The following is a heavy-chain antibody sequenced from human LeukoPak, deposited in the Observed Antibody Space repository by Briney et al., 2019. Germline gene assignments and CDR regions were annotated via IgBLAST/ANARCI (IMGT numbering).Heavy chain of an antibody. D-gene: IGHD2-15*01. CDR3: AKSGGRVRILQPTRNYYYYYMDV. V-gene: IGHV3-23*01. Sequence: GALRLSCAASAFTFSTYAMTWVRQAPGKGLEWVSVISGGGSTTYYADSVKGRFTISRDNSKNTLYLQMDSLRAEDTAVYYCAKSGGRVRILQPTRNYYYYYMDVWGKGTTVTVSS. CDR1: AFTFSTYA. CDR2: ISGGGSTT. J-gene: IGHJ6*03.